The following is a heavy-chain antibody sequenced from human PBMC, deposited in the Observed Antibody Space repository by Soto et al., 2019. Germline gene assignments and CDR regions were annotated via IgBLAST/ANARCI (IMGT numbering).Heavy chain of an antibody. D-gene: IGHD3-16*02. Sequence: VGSLRLSCAASGFTFSSSSMSWVRQAPGKGLEWVAKIKQDGSEIHYVGSVKGRFTISRDNVKNSLYLQMNNLSAEDTAVYYCARDRGSVDHVWGTYRSRGYFENWGRGTLVTVSS. CDR2: IKQDGSEI. CDR1: GFTFSSSS. V-gene: IGHV3-7*03. J-gene: IGHJ4*02. CDR3: ARDRGSVDHVWGTYRSRGYFEN.